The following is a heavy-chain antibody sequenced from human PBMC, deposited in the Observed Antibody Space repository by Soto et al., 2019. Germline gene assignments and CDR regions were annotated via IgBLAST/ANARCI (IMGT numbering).Heavy chain of an antibody. J-gene: IGHJ3*02. CDR3: ARERITMVRGVTRDAFDI. Sequence: SETLSLTCTVSGDSISSGGFSWSWIRQPPGKGLEWIGYIYHSGSSFYNPSLKSRVTISVDGSKNQFSLKLSSVTAADTAVYYCARERITMVRGVTRDAFDIWGQGTMVTVSS. CDR1: GDSISSGGFS. CDR2: IYHSGSS. V-gene: IGHV4-30-2*01. D-gene: IGHD3-10*01.